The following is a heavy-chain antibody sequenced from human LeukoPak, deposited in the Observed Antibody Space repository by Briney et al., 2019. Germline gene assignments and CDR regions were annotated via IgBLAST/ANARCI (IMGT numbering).Heavy chain of an antibody. Sequence: PSETLSLTCAVYGGSFSDYYWAWIRQSPGKGLEWIGQINHSGSTNYNPSLKSRVTISVDTSKNQFSLKVSSVTAADTAVYYCARADYQLLSPSYNWFDPWGQGTLVTVSS. CDR2: INHSGST. J-gene: IGHJ5*02. D-gene: IGHD2-2*01. CDR3: ARADYQLLSPSYNWFDP. V-gene: IGHV4-34*01. CDR1: GGSFSDYY.